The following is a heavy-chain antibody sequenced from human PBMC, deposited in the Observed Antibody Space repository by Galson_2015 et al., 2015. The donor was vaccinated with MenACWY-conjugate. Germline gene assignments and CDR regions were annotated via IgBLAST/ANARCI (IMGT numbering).Heavy chain of an antibody. Sequence: SLRLSCAASGFTLNNYWMHWVRHPPGKGLEWISYIKADGSFSNYADSVKGRFTISTDNAKNMVYLQMDGLGGEDTAVYFCARDNNWSFDSWGQGTLVTVSS. CDR2: IKADGSFS. D-gene: IGHD1-1*01. CDR3: ARDNNWSFDS. CDR1: GFTLNNYW. J-gene: IGHJ4*02. V-gene: IGHV3-74*01.